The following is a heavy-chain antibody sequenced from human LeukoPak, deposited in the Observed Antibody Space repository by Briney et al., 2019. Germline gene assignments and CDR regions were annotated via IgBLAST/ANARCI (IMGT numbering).Heavy chain of an antibody. CDR1: GFTFSRYA. D-gene: IGHD2-2*01. J-gene: IGHJ6*03. V-gene: IGHV3-23*01. CDR2: MSGSGGST. Sequence: QPGGSLRLSCAASGFTFSRYAMSWVRQAPGEGLEWVSAMSGSGGSTNYADSVKGRFTISRDNSKNTLYLQMNSLRAEDTAVYYCAKVGYCTSTSCYYYYMDVWGKGTTVTVSS. CDR3: AKVGYCTSTSCYYYYMDV.